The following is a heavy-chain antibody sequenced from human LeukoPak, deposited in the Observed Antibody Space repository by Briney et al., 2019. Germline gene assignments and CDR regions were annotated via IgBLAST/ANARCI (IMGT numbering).Heavy chain of an antibody. D-gene: IGHD6-13*01. CDR1: GYTFTSYD. Sequence: ASVKVSCKASGYTFTSYDINWVRQATGQGLEWMGWMNPNSGNTGYAQKFQGRVTMTRNTSISTAYMELSSLRAEDTAVYFCAKGPKKQMVGSRGYYFDFWGQGTLVTVSS. J-gene: IGHJ4*02. CDR3: AKGPKKQMVGSRGYYFDF. CDR2: MNPNSGNT. V-gene: IGHV1-8*01.